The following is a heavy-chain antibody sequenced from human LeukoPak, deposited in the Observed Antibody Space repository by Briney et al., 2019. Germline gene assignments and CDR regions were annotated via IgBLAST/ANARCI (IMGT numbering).Heavy chain of an antibody. CDR1: GFTFSSAW. Sequence: GGSLRLSCAASGFTFSSAWMTWVRQAPGKGLEWVGRIKSKTDGGTAEHAAPVKGRFTISRDDSQSTLYMQMNSLRAEDTAVYYCAKTDYDILTGYSDTPDYFDYWGQGTLVTVSS. D-gene: IGHD3-9*01. CDR2: IKSKTDGGTA. J-gene: IGHJ4*02. CDR3: AKTDYDILTGYSDTPDYFDY. V-gene: IGHV3-15*01.